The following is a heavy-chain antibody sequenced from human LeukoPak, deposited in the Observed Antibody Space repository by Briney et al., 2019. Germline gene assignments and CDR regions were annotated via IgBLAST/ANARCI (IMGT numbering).Heavy chain of an antibody. CDR3: ASRPFMIRGVIEPFDP. J-gene: IGHJ5*02. CDR1: GGSISSADYY. CDR2: IYYSGST. D-gene: IGHD3-10*01. Sequence: SQTLSLTCTVSGGSISSADYYWTWIRQPPGKGLEWIGYIYYSGSTYYNPSLKSRVTISVDTSKNQFFLKLSSVTAADTAVYYCASRPFMIRGVIEPFDPWGQGTLVIVSS. V-gene: IGHV4-30-4*01.